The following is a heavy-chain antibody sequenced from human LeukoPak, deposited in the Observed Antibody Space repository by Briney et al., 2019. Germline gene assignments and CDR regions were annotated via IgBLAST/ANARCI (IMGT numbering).Heavy chain of an antibody. CDR1: GASISGGTHY. CDR3: ARRGGSGRAFDY. V-gene: IGHV4-39*01. CDR2: IYYTGST. J-gene: IGHJ4*02. Sequence: KPSETLSLTCSVSGASISGGTHYWGWIRQPPGKGLEWIGSIYYTGSTYDNPSLKSRVTISVDTSKNQFSLKLSSVTAADTAVYYCARRGGSGRAFDYWGQGTLVTVSS. D-gene: IGHD1-26*01.